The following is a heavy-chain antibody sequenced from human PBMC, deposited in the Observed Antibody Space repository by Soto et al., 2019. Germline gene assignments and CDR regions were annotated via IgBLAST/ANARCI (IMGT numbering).Heavy chain of an antibody. Sequence: SETLSLTCTVSGGSFKSGSYSWSWIRQPPGKGLEWIGEVNHSGNTNYNPSLKSRVTMLVDTSKNQFSLSLSSVTAADTAVYYCANLIVFHSSYYHDYWGHGTLVTVSS. V-gene: IGHV4-61*01. CDR2: VNHSGNT. J-gene: IGHJ4*01. D-gene: IGHD1-26*01. CDR1: GGSFKSGSYS. CDR3: ANLIVFHSSYYHDY.